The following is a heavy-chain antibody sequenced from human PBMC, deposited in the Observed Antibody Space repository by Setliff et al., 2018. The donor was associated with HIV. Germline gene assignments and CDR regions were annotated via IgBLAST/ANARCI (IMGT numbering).Heavy chain of an antibody. CDR3: TRGGFLEWLGDF. CDR2: ISGRGDSS. CDR1: GFTFSNYA. J-gene: IGHJ4*02. Sequence: PGESLKISCAASGFTFSNYAMSWVRQAPGKGLEWISVISGRGDSSYYADSVKGRFTISRDNSNNTLYVQMNSLRAEDTAVYYCTRGGFLEWLGDFWGQGTLVTVSS. V-gene: IGHV3-23*01. D-gene: IGHD3-3*01.